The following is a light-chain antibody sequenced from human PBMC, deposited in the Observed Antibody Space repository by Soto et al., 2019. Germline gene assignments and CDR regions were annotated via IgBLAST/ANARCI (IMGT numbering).Light chain of an antibody. CDR2: AAS. J-gene: IGKJ5*01. CDR1: QSISSY. Sequence: DIQMTQSPSSLSASVGDRVTITCRASQSISSYFNWYQQKPGKAPKLLIYAASSLQSGAPSRFSGSGSGTDFTLTISSLQPEDFATYYCQQSYSTPPVTFGQGTRLEIK. V-gene: IGKV1-39*01. CDR3: QQSYSTPPVT.